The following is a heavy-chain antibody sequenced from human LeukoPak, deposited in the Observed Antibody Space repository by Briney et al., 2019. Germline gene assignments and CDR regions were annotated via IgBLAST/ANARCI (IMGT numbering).Heavy chain of an antibody. CDR1: GFTFSSYA. CDR3: AREYYYDSSGSNWFDP. Sequence: GGCLRLSCAASGFTFSSYAMHGVRHAPGKGLEWVAVISYDGSNKYYADSVKGRFTISRDNSKNTLYLQMNTLRAEDTAVYYCAREYYYDSSGSNWFDPWGEGALVTVSS. D-gene: IGHD3-22*01. J-gene: IGHJ5*02. CDR2: ISYDGSNK. V-gene: IGHV3-30*04.